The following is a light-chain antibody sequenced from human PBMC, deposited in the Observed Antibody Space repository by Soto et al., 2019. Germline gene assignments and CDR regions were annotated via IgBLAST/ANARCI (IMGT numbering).Light chain of an antibody. V-gene: IGLV2-14*01. CDR1: SSDVGGYNY. Sequence: QSALTQPASVSGSPGQSITISCTGTSSDVGGYNYVSWYQQHPGKAPKLMIYDVSNRPSGVSNRFSGSKSGNTASLTISGLQAEDEADDYYSSYSSSSTLHVFGTGTKVTVL. CDR3: SSYSSSSTLHV. CDR2: DVS. J-gene: IGLJ1*01.